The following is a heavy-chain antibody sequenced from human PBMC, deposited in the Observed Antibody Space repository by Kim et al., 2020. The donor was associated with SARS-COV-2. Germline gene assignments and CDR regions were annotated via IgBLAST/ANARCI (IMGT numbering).Heavy chain of an antibody. V-gene: IGHV3-30*18. CDR3: AKGDTAWYFDL. J-gene: IGHJ2*01. Sequence: GGSLRLSCAASGFSFTTYGIHWVRQAPGKGLEWVAVISYDGSNKYYADSVKGRFTISRDNSKNTLYLQMNSLRPEDTAMYYCAKGDTAWYFDLWGRGTLVTVSS. CDR2: ISYDGSNK. D-gene: IGHD5-18*01. CDR1: GFSFTTYG.